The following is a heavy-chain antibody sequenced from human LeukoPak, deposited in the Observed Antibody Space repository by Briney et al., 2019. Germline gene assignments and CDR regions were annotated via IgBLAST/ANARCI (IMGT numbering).Heavy chain of an antibody. CDR3: ARSGADRYCSSTSCYRRGYFDY. Sequence: ASVKVSCKASGYTFTGYYMHWVRQAPGQGLEWMGWINPNSGGTNYAQKFQGRVTTTRDTSISTAYMELSRLRSDDTAVYYCARSGADRYCSSTSCYRRGYFDYWGQGTLVTVSS. CDR1: GYTFTGYY. V-gene: IGHV1-2*02. CDR2: INPNSGGT. D-gene: IGHD2-2*02. J-gene: IGHJ4*02.